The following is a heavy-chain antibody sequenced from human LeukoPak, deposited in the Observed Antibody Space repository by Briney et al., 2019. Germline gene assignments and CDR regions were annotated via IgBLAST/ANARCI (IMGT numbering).Heavy chain of an antibody. CDR3: ARSPGYSGYDHNWFDP. Sequence: ASVKVSCKASGGTFSSYAISWVRQAPGQGLEWMGGIISIFGTANYAQKFQGRVTITADKSTSTAYMELSSLRSEDTAVYYCARSPGYSGYDHNWFDPWGQGTLVTISS. J-gene: IGHJ5*02. D-gene: IGHD5-12*01. CDR2: IISIFGTA. V-gene: IGHV1-69*06. CDR1: GGTFSSYA.